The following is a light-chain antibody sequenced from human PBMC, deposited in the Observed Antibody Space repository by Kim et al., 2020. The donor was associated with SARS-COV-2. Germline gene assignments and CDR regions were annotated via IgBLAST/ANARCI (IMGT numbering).Light chain of an antibody. CDR1: QSVSNKN. CDR3: QHYGSSLFF. Sequence: ELVLMQSPGTLSLSPGERATLSCRASQSVSNKNLTWYQQKVGQAPRLLIYGTSNRATGIPDRFIGSGSGTDFTLTISRLEPEDFAVYYCQHYGSSLFFFGPGTKVDIK. CDR2: GTS. J-gene: IGKJ3*01. V-gene: IGKV3-20*01.